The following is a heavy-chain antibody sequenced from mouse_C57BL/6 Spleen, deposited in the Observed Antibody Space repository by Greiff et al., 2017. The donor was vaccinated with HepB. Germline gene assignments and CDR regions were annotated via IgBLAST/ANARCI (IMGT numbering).Heavy chain of an antibody. Sequence: EVKVVESGGGLVQPGGSLKLSCAASGFTFSDYYMYWVRQTPEKRLEWVAYISNGGGSTYYPDTVKGRFTISRDNAKNTLYLQMSRLKSEDTAMYYCARQDYGSSYLAYWGQGTLVTVSA. D-gene: IGHD1-1*01. CDR1: GFTFSDYY. J-gene: IGHJ3*01. CDR3: ARQDYGSSYLAY. V-gene: IGHV5-12*01. CDR2: ISNGGGST.